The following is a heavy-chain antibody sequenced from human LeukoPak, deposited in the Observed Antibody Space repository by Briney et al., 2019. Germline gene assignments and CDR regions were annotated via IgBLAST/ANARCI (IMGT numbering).Heavy chain of an antibody. CDR3: ARSVSGKSYFDY. V-gene: IGHV3-7*01. CDR2: IKQDGSEK. D-gene: IGHD5/OR15-5a*01. CDR1: GFTFSDYY. J-gene: IGHJ4*02. Sequence: PGGSLRLSCAASGFTFSDYYMSWVRQAPGKGLEWVANIKQDGSEKYYVDSVKGRFTISRDNAKNSLYLQMNSLRAEDTAVYYCARSVSGKSYFDYWGQGTLVTVSS.